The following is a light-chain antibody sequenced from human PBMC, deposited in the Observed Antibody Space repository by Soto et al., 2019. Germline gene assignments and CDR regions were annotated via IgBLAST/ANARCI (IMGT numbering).Light chain of an antibody. CDR2: GNS. Sequence: QSVLTQPPSVSGAPGQRVTISCTGSSSNIGAGYDVHWYRQLPGTAPKLLIYGNSNRPSGVPDRFSGSKSGTSASLAITGLQAKDEADSYCQSYDSSLSGVVFGGGTKLTVL. CDR3: QSYDSSLSGVV. CDR1: SSNIGAGYD. V-gene: IGLV1-40*01. J-gene: IGLJ2*01.